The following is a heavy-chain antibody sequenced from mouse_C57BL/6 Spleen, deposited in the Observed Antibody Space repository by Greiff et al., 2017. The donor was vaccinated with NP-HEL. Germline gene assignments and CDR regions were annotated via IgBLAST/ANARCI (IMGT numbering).Heavy chain of an antibody. V-gene: IGHV1-82*01. CDR3: ARGDGSRGWYFDV. D-gene: IGHD1-1*01. J-gene: IGHJ1*03. CDR2: IYPGDGDT. CDR1: GYAFSSSW. Sequence: VKLMESGPELVKPGASVKISCKASGYAFSSSWMNWVKQRPGKGLEWIGRIYPGDGDTNYNGKFKGKATLTADKSSSTAYMQLSSLTSEDSAVYFCARGDGSRGWYFDVWGTGTTVTVSS.